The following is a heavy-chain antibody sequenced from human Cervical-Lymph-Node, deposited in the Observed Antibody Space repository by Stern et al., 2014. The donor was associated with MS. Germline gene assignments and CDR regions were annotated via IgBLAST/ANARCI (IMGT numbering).Heavy chain of an antibody. D-gene: IGHD5-24*01. CDR2: ISSRSSYI. CDR3: ARRAAATIDS. V-gene: IGHV3-21*01. J-gene: IGHJ4*02. Sequence: EVQLVESGGGPVKPGGSLRLSCEASGFTFKNYSMNWVRQAPGKGLEWVSSISSRSSYIYYADSLKGRFTISRDNAKNSLYLQMNSLRAEDTAVYYCARRAAATIDSWGQGALVTVSS. CDR1: GFTFKNYS.